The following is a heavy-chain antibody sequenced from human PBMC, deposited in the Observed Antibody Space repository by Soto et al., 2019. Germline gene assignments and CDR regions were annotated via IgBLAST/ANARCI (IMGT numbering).Heavy chain of an antibody. V-gene: IGHV3-11*01. CDR2: ISSSGSTI. Sequence: VGSLRLSCAASGFTFSDYYMSWIRQAPGKGLGWVSYISSSGSTIYYADSVKGRFTISRDNAKNSLYLQMNSLRAEDTAVYYCARVIRQLRLPDAFDIWGQGTMVTVSS. CDR1: GFTFSDYY. CDR3: ARVIRQLRLPDAFDI. J-gene: IGHJ3*02. D-gene: IGHD6-13*01.